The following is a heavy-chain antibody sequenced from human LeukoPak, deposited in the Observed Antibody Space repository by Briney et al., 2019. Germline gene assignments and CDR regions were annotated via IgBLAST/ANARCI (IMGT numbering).Heavy chain of an antibody. Sequence: GASVTVSCTASGYTFTSYGISWVRQAPGQGLEWMGWISAYNGNTNYAQKLQGRATMTTDTSTSTAYMELRSLRSDDTAVYYCAREHSGWYNYWGQGTLVTVSS. CDR1: GYTFTSYG. CDR3: AREHSGWYNY. CDR2: ISAYNGNT. D-gene: IGHD6-19*01. J-gene: IGHJ4*02. V-gene: IGHV1-18*04.